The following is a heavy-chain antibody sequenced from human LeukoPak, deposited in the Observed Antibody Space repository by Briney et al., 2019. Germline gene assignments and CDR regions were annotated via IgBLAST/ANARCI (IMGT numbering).Heavy chain of an antibody. CDR3: AKDVHRRLTYYFDY. V-gene: IGHV3-23*01. Sequence: PGGSLRLSCAASGFTFSSYAMSWVRQAPGKGLEWVSAISGSGGSTYYADSVRGRFTISRDNSKNPLYLQMNSLRAEDPAVYYCAKDVHRRLTYYFDYWGQGTLVTVSS. J-gene: IGHJ4*02. D-gene: IGHD3-10*02. CDR1: GFTFSSYA. CDR2: ISGSGGST.